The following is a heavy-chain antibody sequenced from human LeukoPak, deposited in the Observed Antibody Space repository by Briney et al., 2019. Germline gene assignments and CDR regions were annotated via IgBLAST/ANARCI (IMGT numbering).Heavy chain of an antibody. J-gene: IGHJ6*02. CDR1: GYTFTSYG. V-gene: IGHV1-18*01. Sequence: ASGKVSCKASGYTFTSYGISWVRQAPGQGLEWMGWISAYNGNTNYAQKLQGRVTMTTDTSTSTAYMELRSLRSDDTAVYYCARVHDYSNYVGYYYYGTDVWGQGTTVTVSS. CDR2: ISAYNGNT. D-gene: IGHD4-11*01. CDR3: ARVHDYSNYVGYYYYGTDV.